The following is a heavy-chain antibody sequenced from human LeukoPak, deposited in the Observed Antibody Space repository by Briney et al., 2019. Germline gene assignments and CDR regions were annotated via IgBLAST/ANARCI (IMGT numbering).Heavy chain of an antibody. D-gene: IGHD2-15*01. Sequence: SETLSLTCTVSGGSISSYYWSWIRQPPGKGLEWVGSIHNSGSIYYNLSLKSRVTISVDTSKKQFSLKLSSVTAADTAVYYCARLWSTYCNGGSCPHQPNYWGQGTLVTVPS. V-gene: IGHV4-39*01. CDR2: IHNSGSI. CDR3: ARLWSTYCNGGSCPHQPNY. CDR1: GGSISSYY. J-gene: IGHJ4*02.